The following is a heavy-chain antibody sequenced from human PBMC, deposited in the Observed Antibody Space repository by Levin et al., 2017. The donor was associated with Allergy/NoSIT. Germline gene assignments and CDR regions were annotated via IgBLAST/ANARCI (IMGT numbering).Heavy chain of an antibody. Sequence: GESLKISCKASGYTFTSYYMHWVRQAPGQGLEWMGIINPSGGSTSYAQKFQGRVTMTRDTSTSTVYMELSSLRSEDTAVYYCAREKVLYDILTGYHLGYYMDVWGKGTTVTVSS. J-gene: IGHJ6*03. CDR2: INPSGGST. D-gene: IGHD3-9*01. CDR3: AREKVLYDILTGYHLGYYMDV. V-gene: IGHV1-46*01. CDR1: GYTFTSYY.